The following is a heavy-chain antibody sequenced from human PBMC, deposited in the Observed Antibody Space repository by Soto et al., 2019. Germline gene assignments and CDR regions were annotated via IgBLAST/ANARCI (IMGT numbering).Heavy chain of an antibody. CDR1: GFPFSTTD. CDR2: ISGGGETT. D-gene: IGHD3-10*01. J-gene: IGHJ5*02. Sequence: EFQVMQSGGGLVQPGGSLRLACAASGFPFSTTDMSWVRQAPGKGLEWVSTISGGGETTYDADSVKGRFTISRDNFKNTVYLQIDGLRVDDTALYYCAKNSGWFNTWGQGDLVTVSS. V-gene: IGHV3-23*01. CDR3: AKNSGWFNT.